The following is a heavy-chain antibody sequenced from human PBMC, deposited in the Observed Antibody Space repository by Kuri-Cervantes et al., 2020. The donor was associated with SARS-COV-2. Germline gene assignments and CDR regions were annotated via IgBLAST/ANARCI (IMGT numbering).Heavy chain of an antibody. V-gene: IGHV3-21*01. D-gene: IGHD7-27*01. Sequence: GESLKIFCAASGFTFSGYSMNWIRQAPGKGLEWVASIDSSSYYIYQADSAKGRLTISRDNAKTPLYLQMNSLKLEDTAVYYCAREEGGELGEAFDYWGQGALVTVSS. CDR2: IDSSSYYI. CDR1: GFTFSGYS. J-gene: IGHJ4*02. CDR3: AREEGGELGEAFDY.